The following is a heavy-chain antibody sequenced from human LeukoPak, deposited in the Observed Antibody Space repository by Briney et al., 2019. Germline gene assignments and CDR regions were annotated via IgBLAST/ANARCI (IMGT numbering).Heavy chain of an antibody. D-gene: IGHD3-22*01. CDR3: ARGVTMIVVVITRNAFDI. CDR2: INHSGST. Sequence: SETLSLTCAVYGGSFSGYYWSWIRQPPGKGLEWIGEINHSGSTNYNPSLKSRVTISVDTSKNQFSLKLSSVTAADTAVYYCARGVTMIVVVITRNAFDIWGQGTMVTVSS. J-gene: IGHJ3*02. CDR1: GGSFSGYY. V-gene: IGHV4-34*01.